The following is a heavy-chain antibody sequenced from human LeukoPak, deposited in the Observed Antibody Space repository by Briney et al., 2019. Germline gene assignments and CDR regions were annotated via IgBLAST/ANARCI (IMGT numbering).Heavy chain of an antibody. J-gene: IGHJ3*01. Sequence: GGSLRLSCAASGFTFSSYSMNWVRQAPGKGLEWVSSIGGTSSSLYYAESVKGRFTISRDNARNSLYLQMNSLRAEDTAVYYCAKEAGQDYGALDAFDVWGQGTMVTVSS. V-gene: IGHV3-21*01. D-gene: IGHD4-17*01. CDR2: IGGTSSSL. CDR3: AKEAGQDYGALDAFDV. CDR1: GFTFSSYS.